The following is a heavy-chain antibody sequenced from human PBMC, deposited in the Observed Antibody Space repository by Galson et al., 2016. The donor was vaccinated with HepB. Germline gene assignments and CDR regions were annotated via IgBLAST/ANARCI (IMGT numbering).Heavy chain of an antibody. V-gene: IGHV4-28*02. D-gene: IGHD3-9*01. CDR3: ARASHYNILTGLDT. CDR1: GFSFSSSW. CDR2: IGYSGDL. Sequence: LRLSCAASGFSFSSSWMHWVRHHPGKGLEWIGYIGYSGDLPYNPSLKGRVVISLEASTNRFYLKLTSVTVADTAVYFCARASHYNILTGLDTWGQGTLLSVSS. J-gene: IGHJ5*02.